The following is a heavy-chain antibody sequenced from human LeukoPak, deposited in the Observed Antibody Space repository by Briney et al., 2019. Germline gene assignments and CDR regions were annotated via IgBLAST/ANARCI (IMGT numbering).Heavy chain of an antibody. CDR2: MNPNSGNT. CDR1: GYTFTSYD. V-gene: IGHV1-8*01. CDR3: ARYEYSGSRSRKYWYFEL. D-gene: IGHD1-26*01. J-gene: IGHJ2*01. Sequence: ASVKVSCKASGYTFTSYDINWVRQATGQGLEWMGWMNPNSGNTGYAQKFQGRVTMTRNTSISTAYMELSSLRSEDTAVYYCARYEYSGSRSRKYWYFELWGRGTLVTVSS.